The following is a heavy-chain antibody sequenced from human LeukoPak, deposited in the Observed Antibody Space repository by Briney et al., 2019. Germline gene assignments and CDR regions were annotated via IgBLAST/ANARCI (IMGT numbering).Heavy chain of an antibody. CDR2: IYHSGST. V-gene: IGHV4-38-2*01. CDR3: ARRTGSGSYYVDF. CDR1: GYSISSGYY. Sequence: PSETLSLTCAVSGYSISSGYYWGWIRQPPGKGLEWIGSIYHSGSTYYNPSLKSRVTISVDTSKNQFPLKVTSVTAADTAVYYCARRTGSGSYYVDFWGQGTAVTVSS. D-gene: IGHD3-10*01. J-gene: IGHJ4*02.